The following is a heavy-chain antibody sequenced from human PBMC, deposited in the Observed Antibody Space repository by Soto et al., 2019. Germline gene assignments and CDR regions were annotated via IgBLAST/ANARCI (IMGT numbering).Heavy chain of an antibody. V-gene: IGHV1-69*02. J-gene: IGHJ4*02. CDR2: IIPILGIA. CDR3: AALRAVAGTTLDY. CDR1: GGTFSSYT. D-gene: IGHD6-19*01. Sequence: ASVKVSCKASGGTFSSYTISWVRQAPGQGLEWMGRIIPILGIANYAQKFQGRVTITADKSTSTAYMELSSLRSEDTAVYYCAALRAVAGTTLDYWGQGTLVTVSS.